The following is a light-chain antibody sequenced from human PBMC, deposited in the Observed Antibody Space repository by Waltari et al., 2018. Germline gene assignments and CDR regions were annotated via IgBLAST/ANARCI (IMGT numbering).Light chain of an antibody. CDR1: SSDVGGYNY. Sequence: QSALTQPPSASGSPGQSVTISCTGTSSDVGGYNYVSWYQQHPDKAPKLMSYDVSKRPSGVPDRCSGSKSGNPASLTGTGLQAEDEADYYCSSYAGSSYVFGTGTKVTVL. CDR3: SSYAGSSYV. J-gene: IGLJ1*01. CDR2: DVS. V-gene: IGLV2-8*01.